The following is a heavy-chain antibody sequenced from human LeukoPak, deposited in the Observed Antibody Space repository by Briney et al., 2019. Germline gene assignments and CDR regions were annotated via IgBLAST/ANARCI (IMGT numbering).Heavy chain of an antibody. Sequence: GGSLRLSCAATGFSFSTYTMNWVRQAPGKGLEWVSAINGRGDSTFYADSVKGQFTISRDNSKSTVYLQMNSLRADDTAVYYCAKDRQTGDYFTSDFWGQGTLVTVSS. D-gene: IGHD4-17*01. CDR3: AKDRQTGDYFTSDF. J-gene: IGHJ4*02. CDR1: GFSFSTYT. CDR2: INGRGDST. V-gene: IGHV3-23*01.